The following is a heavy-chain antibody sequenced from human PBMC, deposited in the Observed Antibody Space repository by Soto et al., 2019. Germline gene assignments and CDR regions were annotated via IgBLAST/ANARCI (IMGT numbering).Heavy chain of an antibody. CDR2: IYYSGST. V-gene: IGHV4-31*03. J-gene: IGHJ4*02. CDR3: ARDRDSSGHLDY. Sequence: SETLSLTCTVSGGSISSGGYYWGWIRQHPGKGLEWIGYIYYSGSTYYNPSLKSRVTISVDTSKNQFSLKLSSVTAADTAVYYCARDRDSSGHLDYWGQGTLVTVSS. CDR1: GGSISSGGYY. D-gene: IGHD3-22*01.